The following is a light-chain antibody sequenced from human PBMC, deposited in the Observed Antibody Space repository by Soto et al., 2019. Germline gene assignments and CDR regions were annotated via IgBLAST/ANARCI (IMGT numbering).Light chain of an antibody. Sequence: EIVLTQSPGTLSLSPGERATLSCRASQSVSNNYLAWYQQKRGQAPRLLIYGAPSRATGIPARYSGSGSGTDFTLIIPSLQSGDFATYSCQQSYSAPLAFGGGTKVDIK. CDR2: GAP. J-gene: IGKJ4*01. CDR1: QSVSNNY. V-gene: IGKV3-20*01. CDR3: QQSYSAPLA.